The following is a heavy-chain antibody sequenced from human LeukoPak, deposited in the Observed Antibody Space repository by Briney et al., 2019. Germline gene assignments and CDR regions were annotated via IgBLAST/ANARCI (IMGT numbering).Heavy chain of an antibody. Sequence: SETLSLTCAVYGGSFSGYYWSWIRQPPGKGLEWIGEINHSGSTNYNPSLRSRVTISVDTSKNQFSLKLSSATAADTAVYYCARQAAANSIDYWGQGTLVTVSS. CDR3: ARQAAANSIDY. CDR1: GGSFSGYY. V-gene: IGHV4-34*01. D-gene: IGHD2-2*01. CDR2: INHSGST. J-gene: IGHJ4*02.